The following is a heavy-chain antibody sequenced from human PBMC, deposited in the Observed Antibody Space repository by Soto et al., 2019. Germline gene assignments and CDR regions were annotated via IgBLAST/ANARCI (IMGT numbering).Heavy chain of an antibody. V-gene: IGHV1-18*01. J-gene: IGHJ4*02. CDR3: ARDVLLRYFDWLFPFDY. CDR1: GYTFTSYG. D-gene: IGHD3-9*01. Sequence: ASVKVSCKASGYTFTSYGISWVRQAPGQGLEWMGWISAYNGNTNYAQKLQGRVTMTTDTSTSTAYMELRSLRSDDTAVYYCARDVLLRYFDWLFPFDYWGQGTLVTVSS. CDR2: ISAYNGNT.